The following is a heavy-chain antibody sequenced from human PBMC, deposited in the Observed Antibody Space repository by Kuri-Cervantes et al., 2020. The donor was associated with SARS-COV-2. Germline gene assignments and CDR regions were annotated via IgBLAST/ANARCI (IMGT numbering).Heavy chain of an antibody. CDR1: GFTFSSYA. J-gene: IGHJ4*02. CDR2: ISGSGGST. D-gene: IGHD3-3*01. V-gene: IGHV3-23*01. CDR3: AKDTVLKYYDFWSGYYDY. Sequence: GESLKISCAASGFTFSSYAMSWVRQAPGKGLEWVSAISGSGGSTYYADSVKGRFTISRDNSKNTLYLQMNSLRAEDTAVYYCAKDTVLKYYDFWSGYYDYWGQGTLVTVSS.